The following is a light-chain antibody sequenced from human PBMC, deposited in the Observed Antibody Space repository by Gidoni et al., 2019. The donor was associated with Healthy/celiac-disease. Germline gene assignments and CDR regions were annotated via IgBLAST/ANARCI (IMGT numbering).Light chain of an antibody. V-gene: IGKV2-28*01. CDR2: LGS. Sequence: DNVMTQSPTSLPVTPGEPASISCRSSQGLLHSNGYNYMDWYLQKPGQSPQLRIYLGSNRASGVPDRFSGSGSGTYFTLKISRVEAEDVGVYYCMQALQTPLTFGQXTKVEIK. CDR1: QGLLHSNGYNY. CDR3: MQALQTPLT. J-gene: IGKJ1*01.